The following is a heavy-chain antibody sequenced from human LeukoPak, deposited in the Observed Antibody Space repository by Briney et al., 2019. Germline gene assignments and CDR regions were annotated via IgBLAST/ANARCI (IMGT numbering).Heavy chain of an antibody. CDR2: IHSSGTT. J-gene: IGHJ4*02. CDR1: GGSFSSYY. D-gene: IGHD3-10*01. Sequence: PSETLSLTCTVSGGSFSSYYWNWIRQPAGKGLEWIGRIHSSGTTNYNPSLKSRLTMSMDTSKSQFSLKLTSVTAADTAVYYCARDPGMERFGVVFDSWGQGTLVTVSS. V-gene: IGHV4-4*07. CDR3: ARDPGMERFGVVFDS.